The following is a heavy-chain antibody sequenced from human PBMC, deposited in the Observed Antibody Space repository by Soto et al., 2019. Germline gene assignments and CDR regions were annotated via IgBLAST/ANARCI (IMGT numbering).Heavy chain of an antibody. D-gene: IGHD3-22*01. CDR1: GRSITSYY. Sequence: QVVLQESGPGLVKPSETLSLTCSVSGRSITSYYWSWVRQPPGKGLGWIGYIYDNGITSQNPSLTSRVTMSADTSQNQFSLKLTSVTCADTAVYYCARTYDSNGYANEFDSWGQGILVTVTS. V-gene: IGHV4-59*12. J-gene: IGHJ4*02. CDR2: IYDNGIT. CDR3: ARTYDSNGYANEFDS.